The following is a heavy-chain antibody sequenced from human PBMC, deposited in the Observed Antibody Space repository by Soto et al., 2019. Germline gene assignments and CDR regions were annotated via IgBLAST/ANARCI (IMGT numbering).Heavy chain of an antibody. D-gene: IGHD5-12*01. Sequence: QVQLVESGGGVVQPGRSLRLSCAASGFTLSSYGMHWVRQAPGKGLEWVTFISYDGSIKLYGDSVKGRFTISRDNSKNTLYLEMDSLRAEDPAVYYCTGEVATGYWGQGTLVTVSS. J-gene: IGHJ4*02. V-gene: IGHV3-30*03. CDR3: TGEVATGY. CDR2: ISYDGSIK. CDR1: GFTLSSYG.